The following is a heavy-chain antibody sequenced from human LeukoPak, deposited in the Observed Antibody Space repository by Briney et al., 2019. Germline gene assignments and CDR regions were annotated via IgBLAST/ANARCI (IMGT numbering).Heavy chain of an antibody. V-gene: IGHV4-31*03. Sequence: SETLSLTCTVSGGSINSDDYYWSWVRQLPGKGLEWFGYIHYSGSTYYSPYLRSRVTMSVDTSKNQFSLKPTSVTAADTAVYYCAKFSSSSGYYQSFDYWGQGTLVTVSS. D-gene: IGHD3-22*01. J-gene: IGHJ4*02. CDR1: GGSINSDDYY. CDR2: IHYSGST. CDR3: AKFSSSSGYYQSFDY.